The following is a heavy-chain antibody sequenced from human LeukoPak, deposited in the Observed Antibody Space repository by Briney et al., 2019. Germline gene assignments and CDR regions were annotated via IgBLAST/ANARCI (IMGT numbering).Heavy chain of an antibody. J-gene: IGHJ4*02. CDR1: GYTFIGYY. CDR2: IYPNSGAT. Sequence: ASVKVSCKASGYTFIGYYMHWVRQAPGQGLEWMGWIYPNSGATKYAQKFQGRATMTRDTSISTAYMELSGLRSDDTAVYYCGTLLSNGPFDYWGQGSLVTVSS. CDR3: GTLLSNGPFDY. V-gene: IGHV1-2*02.